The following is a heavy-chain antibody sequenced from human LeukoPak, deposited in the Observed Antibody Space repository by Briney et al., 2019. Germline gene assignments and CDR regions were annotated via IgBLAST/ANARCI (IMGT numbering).Heavy chain of an antibody. J-gene: IGHJ4*02. Sequence: GGSLRLSCVASGFTFSNDAMSWVRQAPGKGLEWVSVFRGSGGSTDYADSVKGRFTISTNTSKNTLYLEMNSLRVEDTAVYYCAGRIAVAGTLQYWGQGTLVTVSS. CDR1: GFTFSNDA. D-gene: IGHD6-19*01. CDR2: FRGSGGST. V-gene: IGHV3-23*01. CDR3: AGRIAVAGTLQY.